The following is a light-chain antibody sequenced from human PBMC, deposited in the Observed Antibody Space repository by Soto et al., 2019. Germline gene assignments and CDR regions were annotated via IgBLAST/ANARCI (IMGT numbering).Light chain of an antibody. V-gene: IGKV3-15*01. CDR2: GAF. CDR3: QQYKKWPPLT. Sequence: EIVMTQSPATLSVSPGETATLSCRASQSVAFHLAWYQQKPGQGPRLLIYGAFTRASGIPARFSGSGSGTEFTLTLSSLQAEYFAVYYCQQYKKWPPLTFGGGTKVEIK. J-gene: IGKJ4*01. CDR1: QSVAFH.